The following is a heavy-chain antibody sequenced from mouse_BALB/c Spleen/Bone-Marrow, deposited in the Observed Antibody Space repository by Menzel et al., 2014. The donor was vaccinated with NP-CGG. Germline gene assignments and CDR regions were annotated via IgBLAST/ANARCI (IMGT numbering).Heavy chain of an antibody. J-gene: IGHJ2*01. V-gene: IGHV5-17*02. CDR1: GFTFSSFG. Sequence: EVQGVESGGGLVQPGGSRKLSCAASGFTFSSFGMHWVRQAPEKGLEWVAYISSGSSTIYYADTVKGRFTISRDNPKNTLFLQMTSLRSEDTAMYYCASSPYDYFDYWGQGTTLTVSS. CDR3: ASSPYDYFDY. CDR2: ISSGSSTI. D-gene: IGHD1-1*01.